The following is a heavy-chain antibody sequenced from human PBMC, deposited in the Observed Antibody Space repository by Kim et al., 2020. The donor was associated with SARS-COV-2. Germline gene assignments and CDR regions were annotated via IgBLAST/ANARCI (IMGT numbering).Heavy chain of an antibody. J-gene: IGHJ6*02. CDR1: GGTFSSYA. V-gene: IGHV1-69*04. D-gene: IGHD2-21*02. CDR3: ASGDGGGNFLYYYYYGMDV. Sequence: SVKVSCKASGGTFSSYAISWVRQAPGQGLEWMGRIIPILGIANYAQKFQGRVTITADKSTSTAYMELSSLRSEDTAVYYCASGDGGGNFLYYYYYGMDVWGHGTTVTVSS. CDR2: IIPILGIA.